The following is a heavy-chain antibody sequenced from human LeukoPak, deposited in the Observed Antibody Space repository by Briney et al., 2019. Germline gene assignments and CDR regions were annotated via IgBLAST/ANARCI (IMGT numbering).Heavy chain of an antibody. Sequence: PSETLSLTCTVSGVSISSGGYYWGWIRQHPGKGLEWIGYIYNSGSTYFNPSLNSRLTISVDTSQNQFSLRLTSVTAEDTAVYYCTSGGYCSSTSCNQQSYYYYYGMDVWGQGTTVTVSS. CDR2: IYNSGST. D-gene: IGHD2-2*01. CDR1: GVSISSGGYY. V-gene: IGHV4-31*03. CDR3: TSGGYCSSTSCNQQSYYYYYGMDV. J-gene: IGHJ6*02.